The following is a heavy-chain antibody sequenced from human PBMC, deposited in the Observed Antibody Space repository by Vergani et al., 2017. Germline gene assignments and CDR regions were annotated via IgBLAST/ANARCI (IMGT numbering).Heavy chain of an antibody. Sequence: EGQLVEPGGDLVKPGGSLRLSAAASVFTFSNAWMTWVRQAQGKGLEWAGRIKSKAPGGSTAYAAPVKGRFTISRDDPKSTVYLEMINLKTEDTAVYYCATSTDPGFDYWGQGTLVTVSS. CDR3: ATSTDPGFDY. J-gene: IGHJ4*02. V-gene: IGHV3-15*01. CDR2: IKSKAPGGST. D-gene: IGHD2-21*02. CDR1: VFTFSNAW.